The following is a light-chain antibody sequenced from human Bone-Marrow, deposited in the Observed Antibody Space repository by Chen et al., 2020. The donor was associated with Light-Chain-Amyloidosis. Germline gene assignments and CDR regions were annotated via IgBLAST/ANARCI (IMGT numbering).Light chain of an antibody. CDR3: YSYAGSYTL. CDR1: HSDVGGYNY. CDR2: DVN. V-gene: IGLV2-11*01. Sequence: QSALTQPRPGSGSPGQSVTIPCPGTHSDVGGYNYVSWYQQYPGKAPKLMIYDVNKRPSGVPDRFSGSKSGITASLTISGLQAEDEADYYCYSYAGSYTLFGGGTKLTVL. J-gene: IGLJ2*01.